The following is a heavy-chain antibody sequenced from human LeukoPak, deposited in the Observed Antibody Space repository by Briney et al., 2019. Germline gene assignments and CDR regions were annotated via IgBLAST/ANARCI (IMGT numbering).Heavy chain of an antibody. V-gene: IGHV1-69*06. CDR2: IIPIFGTA. CDR1: GGTFSSYA. J-gene: IGHJ4*02. D-gene: IGHD3-22*01. Sequence: SVKVSCKASGGTFSSYAISWVRQAPGQGLEWMGGIIPIFGTANYAQKFQGRVMITADKSTSTAYMELSSLRSEDTAVYYCARERVAYYYDSSGSFDYWGQGTLVTVSS. CDR3: ARERVAYYYDSSGSFDY.